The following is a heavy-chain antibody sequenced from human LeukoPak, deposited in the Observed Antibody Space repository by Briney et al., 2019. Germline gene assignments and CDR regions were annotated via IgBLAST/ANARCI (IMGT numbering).Heavy chain of an antibody. CDR2: INHSGST. V-gene: IGHV4-38-2*02. J-gene: IGHJ6*03. D-gene: IGHD6-19*01. Sequence: SETLSLTCTVSGYSISSGYYWSWIRHPPGKGLEWIGEINHSGSTNYNPSLKSRVTISVDTSKNQFSLKLSSVTAADTAVYYCARTGAVAVAYYYYYMDVWGKGTSVTVSS. CDR1: GYSISSGYY. CDR3: ARTGAVAVAYYYYYMDV.